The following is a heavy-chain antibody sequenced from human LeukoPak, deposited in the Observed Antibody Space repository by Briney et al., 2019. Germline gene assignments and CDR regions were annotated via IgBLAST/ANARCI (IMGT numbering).Heavy chain of an antibody. CDR3: AKEDSRFGYGMDV. CDR2: ISYDGSNK. J-gene: IGHJ6*02. D-gene: IGHD3-10*01. Sequence: RSLRLSCASSGFTFSSYGMHWVRQASGKGLEWVAVISYDGSNKYYADSVKGRFTISRDNSKNTLYLQMNSLRAEDTAVYYCAKEDSRFGYGMDVWGQGTTVTVSS. V-gene: IGHV3-30*18. CDR1: GFTFSSYG.